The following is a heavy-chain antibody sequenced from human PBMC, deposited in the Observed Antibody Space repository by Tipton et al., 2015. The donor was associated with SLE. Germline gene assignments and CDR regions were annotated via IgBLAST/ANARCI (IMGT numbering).Heavy chain of an antibody. V-gene: IGHV3-66*02. CDR3: ARDYYYDSSGYYYVVDY. J-gene: IGHJ4*02. D-gene: IGHD3-22*01. CDR1: GFTVSSNY. Sequence: GSLRLSCAASGFTVSSNYMSWVRQAPGKGLEWVSVIYSGGSTYYADSVKGRFTISRDNSKNTLYLQMNSLRAEDTAVYYCARDYYYDSSGYYYVVDYWGQGTLVTVSS. CDR2: IYSGGST.